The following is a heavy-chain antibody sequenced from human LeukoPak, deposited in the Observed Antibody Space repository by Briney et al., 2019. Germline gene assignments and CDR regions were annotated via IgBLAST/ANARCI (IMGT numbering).Heavy chain of an antibody. Sequence: PGGSLRLSCAASGFTFRNYYMSWVRQAPGKGLEGVSAISGSGDSIFYADSVKGRFTISRDNSKTTLYVQMNSLRAEDTAVYYCANSILTGYSLFDSWGQGTLVTVSS. CDR3: ANSILTGYSLFDS. CDR2: ISGSGDSI. V-gene: IGHV3-23*01. D-gene: IGHD3-9*01. CDR1: GFTFRNYY. J-gene: IGHJ4*02.